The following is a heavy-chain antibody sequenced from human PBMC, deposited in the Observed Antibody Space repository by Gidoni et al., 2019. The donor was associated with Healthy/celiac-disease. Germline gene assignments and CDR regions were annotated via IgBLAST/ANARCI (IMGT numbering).Heavy chain of an antibody. J-gene: IGHJ4*02. CDR2: IYYSGST. V-gene: IGHV4-61*01. CDR1: GGSVSSGSYY. Sequence: QVQLQESGPGLVKPSETLSLTCTVSGGSVSSGSYYWSWIRQPPGKGLEWIGYIYYSGSTNYNTSLKSRVTISVDTSKNQFSLKLSSVTAADTAVYYCARAGDDFWSGYLVYDYWGQGTLVTVSS. CDR3: ARAGDDFWSGYLVYDY. D-gene: IGHD3-3*01.